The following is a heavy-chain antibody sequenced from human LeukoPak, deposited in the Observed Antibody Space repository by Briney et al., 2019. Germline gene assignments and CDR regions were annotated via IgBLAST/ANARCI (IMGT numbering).Heavy chain of an antibody. CDR3: ARSGWYGYFDY. D-gene: IGHD6-13*01. V-gene: IGHV3-30*04. CDR1: GFNTYS. CDR2: ISNDGRKT. J-gene: IGHJ4*02. Sequence: GKSLRLSCVASGFNTYSMHWVRQAPGKGLEWVAIISNDGRKTSYTDSVKGRFTISRDNSNNTLYLQMNSLRAEDTAVYYCARSGWYGYFDYWGQGTLVTVSS.